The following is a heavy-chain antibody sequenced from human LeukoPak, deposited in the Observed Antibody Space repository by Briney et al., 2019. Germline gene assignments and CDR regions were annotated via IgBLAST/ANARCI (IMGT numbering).Heavy chain of an antibody. CDR1: GFTFSSYA. Sequence: GGSLRLSCAASGFTFSSYAMGWVRQAPGKGLEWVSAISGSGGSTYYADSVKGRFTISRDNSKNTLYLQMNSLRAEDTAVYYCAKDRIFLPDAFDIWGQGTMVTVSS. CDR2: ISGSGGST. D-gene: IGHD1-14*01. J-gene: IGHJ3*02. CDR3: AKDRIFLPDAFDI. V-gene: IGHV3-23*01.